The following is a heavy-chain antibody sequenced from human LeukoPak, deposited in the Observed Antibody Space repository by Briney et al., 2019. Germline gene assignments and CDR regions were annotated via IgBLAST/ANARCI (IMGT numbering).Heavy chain of an antibody. V-gene: IGHV4-39*07. Sequence: PSETLSLTCTVSGGSISSSSYYWGWIRQPPGKGLEWIGSIYYSGSTYYNPSLKSRVTISVDTSKNQFSLRLSSVTAADTAVYYCARDTYYYDNGDFIDAFDIWGRGTMVTVSS. CDR1: GGSISSSSYY. CDR3: ARDTYYYDNGDFIDAFDI. J-gene: IGHJ3*02. CDR2: IYYSGST. D-gene: IGHD3-22*01.